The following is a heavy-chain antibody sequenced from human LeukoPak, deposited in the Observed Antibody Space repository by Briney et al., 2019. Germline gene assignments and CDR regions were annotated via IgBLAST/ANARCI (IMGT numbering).Heavy chain of an antibody. D-gene: IGHD2-8*01. CDR3: ARVQGHPPNGLDV. V-gene: IGHV3-74*01. CDR1: GFTFSSYW. Sequence: PGGSLRLSCAASGFTFSSYWMHWVRKAPGKGLVWVSRINSDGSSTSYADSVKGRFTISRDNAKNTLYLQMNSLRAEDTAVYYCARVQGHPPNGLDVWGQGTMVTVSS. CDR2: INSDGSST. J-gene: IGHJ3*01.